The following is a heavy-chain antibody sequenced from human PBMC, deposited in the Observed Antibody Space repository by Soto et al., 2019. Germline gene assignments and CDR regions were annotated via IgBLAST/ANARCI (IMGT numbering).Heavy chain of an antibody. CDR3: AKDDTRSYLLTLLVDX. V-gene: IGHV3-30*18. CDR1: GFTFSSYG. Sequence: GGSLRLSCAASGFTFSSYGMHWVRQAPGKGLEWVAVISYDGSNKYYADSVKGRFTISRDNSKNTLYLQMNSLRAEDTAVYYCAKDDTRSYLLTLLVDXWGQGTLVTV. CDR2: ISYDGSNK. D-gene: IGHD1-26*01. J-gene: IGHJ4*02.